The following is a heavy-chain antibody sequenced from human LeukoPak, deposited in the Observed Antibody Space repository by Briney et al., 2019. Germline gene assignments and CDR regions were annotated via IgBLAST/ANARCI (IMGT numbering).Heavy chain of an antibody. CDR2: ISYDGSIK. D-gene: IGHD3-16*01. Sequence: GGSLRLSCAASGFTFSSYAMHWVRQAPGKGLEWVAVISYDGSIKYYADSVKGRFTISRDNSKNTLYLQMNSLRAEDTAVYYCARRRSGMISIDYWGQGTLVTVSS. CDR1: GFTFSSYA. V-gene: IGHV3-30*04. CDR3: ARRRSGMISIDY. J-gene: IGHJ4*02.